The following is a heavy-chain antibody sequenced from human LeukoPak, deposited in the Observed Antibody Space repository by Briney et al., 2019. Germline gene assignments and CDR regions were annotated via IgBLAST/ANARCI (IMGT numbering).Heavy chain of an antibody. Sequence: SETLSLSCTVSGGSISSYYWSWIRQPAGKGLEWIGRIYTSGSTNYNPSLKSRVTMSVDTSKNQFSLKLSSVTAADTAVYYCARDQYYYGSGSYGLDYWGQGTLVTVSS. J-gene: IGHJ4*02. CDR1: GGSISSYY. D-gene: IGHD3-10*01. CDR2: IYTSGST. V-gene: IGHV4-4*07. CDR3: ARDQYYYGSGSYGLDY.